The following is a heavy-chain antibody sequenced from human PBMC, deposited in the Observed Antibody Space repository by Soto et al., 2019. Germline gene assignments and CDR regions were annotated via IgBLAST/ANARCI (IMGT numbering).Heavy chain of an antibody. CDR2: ISYDGSNK. Sequence: QVQLVESGGGVVQPGRSLRLSCAASGFTFSSYAMHWVRQAPGKGLEWVAVISYDGSNKYYADSVKGRFTISRDNSKNTLYLQMNSLRAEDTAVYSCARWGSSSMDYYGMDVWGQGTTVTASS. CDR1: GFTFSSYA. D-gene: IGHD6-6*01. V-gene: IGHV3-30-3*01. J-gene: IGHJ6*02. CDR3: ARWGSSSMDYYGMDV.